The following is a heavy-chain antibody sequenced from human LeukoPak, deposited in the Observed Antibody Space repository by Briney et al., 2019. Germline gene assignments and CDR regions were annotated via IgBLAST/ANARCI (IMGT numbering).Heavy chain of an antibody. V-gene: IGHV4-59*11. D-gene: IGHD3-22*01. CDR3: AGYDTSGSYFDY. J-gene: IGHJ4*02. CDR1: GGSISSHY. Sequence: SETLSLTCTVSGGSISSHYWSWIRQPPGKGLEWIGYIYYSGSANYNPSLKSRVTISVDTSKNQFSLKLTSVTAADTAVYFCAGYDTSGSYFDYWGQGTLVTVSS. CDR2: IYYSGSA.